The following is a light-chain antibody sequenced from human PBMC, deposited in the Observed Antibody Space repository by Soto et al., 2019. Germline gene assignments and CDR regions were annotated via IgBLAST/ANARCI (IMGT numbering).Light chain of an antibody. J-gene: IGLJ2*01. CDR1: SSNIGAGYE. V-gene: IGLV1-40*01. Sequence: QSLLTQSPSVSGAPGQRVTISCAGSSSNIGAGYEVHWYQQVIGTAPKLLMYGNTNRPSGVPDRFSASKSGTSASLAITGLQAEDEADYSCQSYDSSLTVVFGGGTKLTVL. CDR2: GNT. CDR3: QSYDSSLTVV.